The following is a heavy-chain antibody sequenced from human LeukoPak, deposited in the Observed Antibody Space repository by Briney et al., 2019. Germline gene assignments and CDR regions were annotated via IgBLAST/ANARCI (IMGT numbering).Heavy chain of an antibody. D-gene: IGHD6-13*01. J-gene: IGHJ6*03. V-gene: IGHV1-2*02. CDR3: ARRAAAGMDYYYYYMDV. Sequence: GASVKVSCKASGYTFTGYYMHWVRQAPGQGLEWMGWINPNSGGTNYAQKFQGRVTMTRDTSISTAYMELSRLRSDDTAVYYCARRAAAGMDYYYYYMDVWGKGTTVTVSS. CDR1: GYTFTGYY. CDR2: INPNSGGT.